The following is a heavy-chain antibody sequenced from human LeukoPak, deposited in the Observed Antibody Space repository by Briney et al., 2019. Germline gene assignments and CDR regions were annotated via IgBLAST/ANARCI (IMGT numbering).Heavy chain of an antibody. V-gene: IGHV4-59*01. J-gene: IGHJ6*03. Sequence: PSETLSLTCTVSGGSISSYYWSWIRQPPGKGLEWIGYIYYSGYTNYNPSLKSRVTISVDTSKNQFSLKLSSVTAADTAVYYCARDGVDSSGYYYYMDVWGKGTTVTVSS. CDR3: ARDGVDSSGYYYYMDV. CDR1: GGSISSYY. CDR2: IYYSGYT. D-gene: IGHD3-22*01.